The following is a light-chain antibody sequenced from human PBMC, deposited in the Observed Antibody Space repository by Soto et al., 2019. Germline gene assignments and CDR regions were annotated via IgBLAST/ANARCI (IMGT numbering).Light chain of an antibody. CDR3: QQRDYWLT. J-gene: IGKJ4*01. Sequence: VLTQSPATLSLSPGERGTLSCRASDSINNRLAWYQQKPGQAPRLLIYDVSNRATGTPARFSGSGSGTDFTLTISSLEPEDSAVDDCQQRDYWLTFGGGTKLEI. V-gene: IGKV3-11*01. CDR1: DSINNR. CDR2: DVS.